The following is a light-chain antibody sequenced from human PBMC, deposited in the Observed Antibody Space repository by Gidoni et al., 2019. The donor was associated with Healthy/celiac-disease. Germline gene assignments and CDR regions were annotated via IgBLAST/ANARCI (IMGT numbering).Light chain of an antibody. CDR3: QQSYSTLLT. CDR2: AAS. V-gene: IGKV1-39*01. CDR1: QSISSY. Sequence: DIQMTQSTSSLSASVGDRVTITCRASQSISSYLNWYQQKPGKAPKLLIYAASSLQSGVPSRFSVSVSGTDFTLTISSLQPEDFATYYCQQSYSTLLTFGGGTKVEIK. J-gene: IGKJ4*01.